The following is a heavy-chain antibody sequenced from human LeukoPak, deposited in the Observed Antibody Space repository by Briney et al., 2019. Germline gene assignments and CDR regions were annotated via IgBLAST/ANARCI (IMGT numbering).Heavy chain of an antibody. V-gene: IGHV3-7*03. Sequence: PGGSLRLSCAASGFTFSSYWTTWVRQAPGKGLEWVANIKQDGSEKYYVDSVKGRFTISRDNSKNTLYLQMNSLRAEDTALYYCARDIVVVVAATYYYYYYYMDVWGKGTTVTVSS. J-gene: IGHJ6*03. CDR1: GFTFSSYW. CDR2: IKQDGSEK. CDR3: ARDIVVVVAATYYYYYYYMDV. D-gene: IGHD2-15*01.